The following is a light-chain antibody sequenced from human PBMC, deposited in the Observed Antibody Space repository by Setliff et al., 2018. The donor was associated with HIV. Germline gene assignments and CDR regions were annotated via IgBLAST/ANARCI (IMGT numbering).Light chain of an antibody. CDR2: DVS. J-gene: IGLJ1*01. CDR1: SGDVGGYNY. Sequence: QSALAQPASVSGSPGQSITISCTGTSGDVGGYNYVSWYQQHPGKAPKFMIYDVSKRPSGVSNRFSGAKSGNTASLTISGLQAEGEADYYCSSYTSSSTYVFGTGTKGTVL. CDR3: SSYTSSSTYV. V-gene: IGLV2-14*01.